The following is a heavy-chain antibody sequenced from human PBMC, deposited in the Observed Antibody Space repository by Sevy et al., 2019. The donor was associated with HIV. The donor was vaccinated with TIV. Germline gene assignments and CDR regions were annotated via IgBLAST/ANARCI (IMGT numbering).Heavy chain of an antibody. D-gene: IGHD3-22*01. V-gene: IGHV3-9*01. J-gene: IGHJ3*02. CDR1: GCIFGDYG. CDR3: AKVHSGGLYDSSGYNAFHI. CDR2: INSKSNNI. Sequence: GGSLRLSCAASGCIFGDYGMHWVRQAPGKGLEWVSGINSKSNNIGYADSLKGRFTISRDNVRNSLYLQMSSLRTEDTALYYCAKVHSGGLYDSSGYNAFHIWGQGTMVTVSS.